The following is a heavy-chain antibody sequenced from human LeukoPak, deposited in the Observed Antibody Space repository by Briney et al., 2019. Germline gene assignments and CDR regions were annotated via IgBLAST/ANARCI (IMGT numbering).Heavy chain of an antibody. Sequence: VASVKVSCKASGYTFTSYGINWVRQAPGQGLEWMGCIRAYNDNANYAQKFQGRVTLTTDTSTSTAYMELRSLSSDDTAVYYCARRYYDTSGYEYFQHWGQGTLVTVSS. CDR1: GYTFTSYG. CDR3: ARRYYDTSGYEYFQH. D-gene: IGHD3-22*01. V-gene: IGHV1-18*01. CDR2: IRAYNDNA. J-gene: IGHJ1*01.